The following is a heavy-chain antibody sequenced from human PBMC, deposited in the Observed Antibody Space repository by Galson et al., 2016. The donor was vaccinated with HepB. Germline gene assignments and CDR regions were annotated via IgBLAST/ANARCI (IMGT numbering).Heavy chain of an antibody. V-gene: IGHV3-33*01. D-gene: IGHD6-19*01. CDR2: IWYDGETK. Sequence: SLRLSCAASGFSFSLYGMHWVRQAPGKGLEWVALIWYDGETKYSADSVKGRFTISRDNSDNTLYLHMDSLRADDTAVYYCARARYSSSWFGDFDYWGQGTLVIVSS. J-gene: IGHJ4*02. CDR1: GFSFSLYG. CDR3: ARARYSSSWFGDFDY.